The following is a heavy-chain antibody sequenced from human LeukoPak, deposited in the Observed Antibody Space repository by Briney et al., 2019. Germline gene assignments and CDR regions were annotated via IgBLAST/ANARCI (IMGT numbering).Heavy chain of an antibody. J-gene: IGHJ4*02. D-gene: IGHD2/OR15-2a*01. CDR1: GGSFSGYY. Sequence: SETLSLTCAVYGGSFSGYYWSWIRQPPGKGLEWTGEINHSGSTNYNPSLKSRVTISVDTSKNQFSLKLSSVTAADTAVYYCASTTFNGNPDYWGQGTLVTVSS. CDR3: ASTTFNGNPDY. V-gene: IGHV4-34*01. CDR2: INHSGST.